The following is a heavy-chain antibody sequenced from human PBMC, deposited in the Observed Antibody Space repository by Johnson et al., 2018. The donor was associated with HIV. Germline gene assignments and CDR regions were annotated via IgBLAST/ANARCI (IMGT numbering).Heavy chain of an antibody. J-gene: IGHJ3*02. CDR3: AREGTLGAFDI. CDR1: GFTFTNAW. Sequence: VQLVESGGGLGKPGGSLRLSCAASGFTFTNAWMSWVRQAPGKGLEWVSYISSSGSTIYYADSVKGRFTISRDNAKNSLYLQMNSLRAEDTALYYCAREGTLGAFDIWGQGTMVTVSS. V-gene: IGHV3-11*01. CDR2: ISSSGSTI. D-gene: IGHD1-1*01.